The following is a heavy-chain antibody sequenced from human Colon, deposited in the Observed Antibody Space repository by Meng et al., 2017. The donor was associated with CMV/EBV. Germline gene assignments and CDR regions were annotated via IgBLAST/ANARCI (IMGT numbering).Heavy chain of an antibody. CDR1: GFTFSSYW. D-gene: IGHD3-10*01. Sequence: GESLKISCAASGFTFSSYWMSWVRQAPGKGLEWVANIKQDGSEKYYVDSVKGRFTISRDNAKNSLYLKMNSLRAEDTAVYYCARIRGGAASGYYGLDFWGQGTTVTVSS. CDR3: ARIRGGAASGYYGLDF. CDR2: IKQDGSEK. J-gene: IGHJ6*02. V-gene: IGHV3-7*01.